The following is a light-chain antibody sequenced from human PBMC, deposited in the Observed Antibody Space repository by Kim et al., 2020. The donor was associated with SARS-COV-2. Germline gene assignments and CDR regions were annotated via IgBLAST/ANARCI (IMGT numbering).Light chain of an antibody. Sequence: SESVGDRVTITCQASHNINNYLGWYQEKPGKAPKVLIYAASNLEPGVPARFSGGGFGTDFSLTISSLQPEDTATYYCQQYEALPPTFGQGTKLEI. V-gene: IGKV1-33*01. J-gene: IGKJ2*01. CDR2: AAS. CDR3: QQYEALPPT. CDR1: HNINNY.